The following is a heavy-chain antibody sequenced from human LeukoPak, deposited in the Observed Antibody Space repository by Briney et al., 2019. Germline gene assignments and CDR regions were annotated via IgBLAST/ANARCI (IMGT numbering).Heavy chain of an antibody. J-gene: IGHJ2*01. V-gene: IGHV3-23*01. CDR1: GFTLSSFA. D-gene: IGHD4-17*01. CDR3: AKVRVVGDYNWFFDL. CDR2: IVGSGAST. Sequence: GESLKISCAASGFTLSSFAMSWVRQAPGKGLEWVSAIVGSGASTYYADSVKGRFTISRDNSKNTLHLQMNSPRAEDTAIYHCAKVRVVGDYNWFFDLWGRGTLVTVSS.